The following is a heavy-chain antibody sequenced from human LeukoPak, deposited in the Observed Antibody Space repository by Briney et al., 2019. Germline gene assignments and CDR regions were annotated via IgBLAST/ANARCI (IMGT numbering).Heavy chain of an antibody. D-gene: IGHD2-21*02. V-gene: IGHV3-48*01. Sequence: GGSLRLSCAASGFTFSTYSMNWVRQAPGKGLEWVSYISSSSSTISYADSVKGRFTISRDNSKNTLYLQMNSLRAEDTSVYYCASSWAYCGGDCHNEGGAFDIWGQGTMVTVSS. CDR1: GFTFSTYS. CDR2: ISSSSSTI. J-gene: IGHJ3*02. CDR3: ASSWAYCGGDCHNEGGAFDI.